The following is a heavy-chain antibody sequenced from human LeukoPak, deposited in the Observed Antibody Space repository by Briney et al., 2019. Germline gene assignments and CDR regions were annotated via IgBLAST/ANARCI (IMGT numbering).Heavy chain of an antibody. CDR3: ARDEGFTTGTLFNWFDP. CDR2: IIPIFGTA. J-gene: IGHJ5*02. D-gene: IGHD1-1*01. CDR1: GGTFSSYA. Sequence: ASVKVSCKASGGTFSSYAISWVRQAPGQGLEWMGGIIPIFGTANYAQKFRGRVTITADKSTSTAYMELSSLRSEDTAVYYCARDEGFTTGTLFNWFDPWGQRTLVTVSS. V-gene: IGHV1-69*06.